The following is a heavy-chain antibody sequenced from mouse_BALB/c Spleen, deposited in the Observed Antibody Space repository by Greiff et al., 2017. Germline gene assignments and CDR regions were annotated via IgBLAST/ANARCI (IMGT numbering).Heavy chain of an antibody. CDR1: GYTFTSYY. Sequence: QVQLQQSGAELVKPGASVKLSCKASGYTFTSYYMYWVKQRPGQGLEWIGEINPSNGGTNFNEKFKSKATLTVDKSSSTAYMQLSSLTSEDSAVYYGTREGGYDYRAWFAYWGQGTLVTVSA. D-gene: IGHD2-4*01. J-gene: IGHJ3*01. CDR3: TREGGYDYRAWFAY. V-gene: IGHV1S81*02. CDR2: INPSNGGT.